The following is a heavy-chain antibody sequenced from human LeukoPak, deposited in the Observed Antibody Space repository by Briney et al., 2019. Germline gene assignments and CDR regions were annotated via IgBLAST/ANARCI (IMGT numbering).Heavy chain of an antibody. J-gene: IGHJ4*02. CDR1: GGSISSYY. Sequence: EPSETLSLTCTVSGGSISSYYWSWMRQPPGKGLEGIGYIYYSGSTNYNPSLKSRVTISVDTSKNQFSLKLSSVTAADTAVYSCAREVGYCSGGSCYRGFDYWGQGTLVTVSS. D-gene: IGHD2-15*01. V-gene: IGHV4-59*01. CDR3: AREVGYCSGGSCYRGFDY. CDR2: IYYSGST.